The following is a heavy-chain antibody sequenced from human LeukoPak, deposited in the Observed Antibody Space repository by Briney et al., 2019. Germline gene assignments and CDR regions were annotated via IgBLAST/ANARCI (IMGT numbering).Heavy chain of an antibody. CDR1: GGSISTSNYY. CDR2: IFYSGST. J-gene: IGHJ3*02. D-gene: IGHD2-15*01. CDR3: ARRFGYCSGGICYAVAFDI. V-gene: IGHV4-39*07. Sequence: SETLSLTCTVSGGSISTSNYYWGWIRQPPGKGLEWIGNIFYSGSTYYSPSLKSRVTISLDTSRNQFSLKLNSVTAADTAVYYCARRFGYCSGGICYAVAFDIWGQGTMVTVSS.